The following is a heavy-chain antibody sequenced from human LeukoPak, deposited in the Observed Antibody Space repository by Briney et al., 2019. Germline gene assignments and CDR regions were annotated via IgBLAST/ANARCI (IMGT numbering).Heavy chain of an antibody. Sequence: GGSLRLSCAASGFTFSNAWMSWVRQAPGKGLEWVGRIKSKTDGGTTEYAAPVKGRFSISRDDSKNTVYLQMNGLETEDTAIYYCTAYSVFDTTGYYYYWGQGTLVTVSS. CDR3: TAYSVFDTTGYYYY. V-gene: IGHV3-15*01. D-gene: IGHD3-22*01. CDR1: GFTFSNAW. J-gene: IGHJ4*02. CDR2: IKSKTDGGTT.